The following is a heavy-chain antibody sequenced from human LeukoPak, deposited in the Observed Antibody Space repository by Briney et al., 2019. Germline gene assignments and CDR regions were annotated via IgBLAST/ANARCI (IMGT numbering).Heavy chain of an antibody. CDR2: ISSSSSYI. J-gene: IGHJ4*02. CDR3: ATSDDSSGWYDY. CDR1: GFTFSSYS. Sequence: GGSLRLSCAASGFTFSSYSMNWVRQAPGKGLEWVSSISSSSSYIYYADSVKGRFTISRDNAKNSLYLQMNSLRAEDTAVYYCATSDDSSGWYDYWGQGTLVTVSS. D-gene: IGHD6-19*01. V-gene: IGHV3-21*01.